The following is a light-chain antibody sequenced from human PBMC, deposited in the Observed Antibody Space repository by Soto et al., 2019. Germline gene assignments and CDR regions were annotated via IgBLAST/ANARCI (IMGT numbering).Light chain of an antibody. Sequence: QSALTQPASVSGSPGQSITISCTGTSSDVGGYNYVSWYQQHPGKAPKLMIYEVTNRPSGVSNRFSGSKSGNTASLTISGLKADDEADYYCSSYTSSITYVFGTGTKFTVL. CDR1: SSDVGGYNY. J-gene: IGLJ1*01. CDR2: EVT. V-gene: IGLV2-14*01. CDR3: SSYTSSITYV.